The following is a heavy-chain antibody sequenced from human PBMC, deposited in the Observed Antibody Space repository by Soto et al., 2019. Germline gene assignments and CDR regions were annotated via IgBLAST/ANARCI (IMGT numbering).Heavy chain of an antibody. Sequence: PGGSLRLSCAASGFTFSSYDMHWVRQATGKGLEWVSAIGTAGDTYYPGSVKGRFTISRENAKNSLYLQMNSLRAEDTAVYYCAREPSYYASGTYYLPGYGMDVWGQGTTVTVSS. J-gene: IGHJ6*02. CDR3: AREPSYYASGTYYLPGYGMDV. CDR2: IGTAGDT. CDR1: GFTFSSYD. D-gene: IGHD3-10*01. V-gene: IGHV3-13*01.